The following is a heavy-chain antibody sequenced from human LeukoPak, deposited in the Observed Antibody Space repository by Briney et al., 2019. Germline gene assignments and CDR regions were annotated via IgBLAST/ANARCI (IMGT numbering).Heavy chain of an antibody. V-gene: IGHV1-2*02. J-gene: IGHJ4*02. CDR1: GYTFTGYY. CDR3: ARGGYSYGWAEYYFDY. CDR2: INPNSGGT. D-gene: IGHD5-18*01. Sequence: GASVKVSCKASGYTFTGYYMHWVRQAPGQGLEWMGWINPNSGGTNYAQKFQGRVTMTRDTSISTAYMELSRLRSDDTAVYYCARGGYSYGWAEYYFDYWGQGTLVTVSS.